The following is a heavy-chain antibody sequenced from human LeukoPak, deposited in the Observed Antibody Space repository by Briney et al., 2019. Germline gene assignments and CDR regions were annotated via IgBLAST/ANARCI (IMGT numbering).Heavy chain of an antibody. Sequence: ASVKVSCKASGYTFTSYGISWVRQAPGQGLEWMGWISAYNGNTNYAQKLQGRVTMTTDTSTSTAYMELRSLRSDDTAVYYCAREGQQLVPYYYCYMDVWGKGTTVTVSS. CDR2: ISAYNGNT. V-gene: IGHV1-18*01. D-gene: IGHD6-13*01. J-gene: IGHJ6*03. CDR1: GYTFTSYG. CDR3: AREGQQLVPYYYCYMDV.